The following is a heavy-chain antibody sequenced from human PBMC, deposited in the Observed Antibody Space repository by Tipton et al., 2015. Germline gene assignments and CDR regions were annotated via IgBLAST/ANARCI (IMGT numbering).Heavy chain of an antibody. J-gene: IGHJ4*02. V-gene: IGHV4-34*01. CDR2: INHSGRP. CDR3: TTTQGY. Sequence: GLVKPSETLSLTCAVYGGSFSGYYWNWIRQPPGKCLEWIGEINHSGRPNYTPSLKSRVTISVDTSKHQFSLKLSSVTAADTAVYYCTTTQGYWGQGILVTVSS. D-gene: IGHD2-15*01. CDR1: GGSFSGYY.